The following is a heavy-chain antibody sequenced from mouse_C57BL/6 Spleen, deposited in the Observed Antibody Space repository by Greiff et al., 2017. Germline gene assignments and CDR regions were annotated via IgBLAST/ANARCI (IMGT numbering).Heavy chain of an antibody. J-gene: IGHJ2*01. D-gene: IGHD2-2*01. Sequence: QVQLQQSGAELVKPGASVKVSCKASGYTFTSYWMHWVKQRPGQGLEWIGRIHPSDSDTNYNQKFKGKATLTADKSSSTAYMQLSSLTSEDSAVYFCARSLSTMVTSYYFDYWGQGTTLTVSS. CDR1: GYTFTSYW. CDR3: ARSLSTMVTSYYFDY. V-gene: IGHV1-74*01. CDR2: IHPSDSDT.